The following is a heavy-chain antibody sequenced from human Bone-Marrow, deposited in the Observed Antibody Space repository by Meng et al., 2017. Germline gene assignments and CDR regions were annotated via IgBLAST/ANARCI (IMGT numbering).Heavy chain of an antibody. V-gene: IGHV4-34*01. D-gene: IGHD6-19*01. CDR1: GGSFSGYY. J-gene: IGHJ1*01. Sequence: QWPLQRWVAGLFKPSEALSLTCAFYGGSFSGYYWSWIRQPPGKGLEWIGEINHSGSTNYNPSLKSRVTISVDTSKNQFSLKLSSVTAADTAVYYCARGRSSGWYRPEYFQHWGQGTLVTVSS. CDR3: ARGRSSGWYRPEYFQH. CDR2: INHSGST.